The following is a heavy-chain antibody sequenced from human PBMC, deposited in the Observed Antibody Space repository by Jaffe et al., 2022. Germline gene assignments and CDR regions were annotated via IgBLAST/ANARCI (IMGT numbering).Heavy chain of an antibody. CDR2: TNADGSQK. V-gene: IGHV3-7*05. CDR3: ARDPFHGAFDI. CDR1: GFSFSSHW. J-gene: IGHJ3*02. Sequence: EVQLVESGGGLVQPGGALRLSCAASGFSFSSHWMTWVRQAPGKGLEWVAETNADGSQKYYVDSVKGRFTISRDNAKNSLFLLMNSLRGEDTAVYYCARDPFHGAFDIWGQGTVVTVSS.